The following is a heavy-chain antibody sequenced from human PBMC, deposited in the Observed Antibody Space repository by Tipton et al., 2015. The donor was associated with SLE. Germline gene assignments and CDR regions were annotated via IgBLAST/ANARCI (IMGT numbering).Heavy chain of an antibody. Sequence: LRLSCTVSGGSISSFHWNWIRQPAGKGLEWIGRIYTSGSSSYNPSLRSRITMSVDTSKNHFSLKLNSVTAADTAVYYCARGGSTALYHFDSWGQGTLVTVSS. CDR1: GGSISSFH. J-gene: IGHJ4*02. CDR3: ARGGSTALYHFDS. CDR2: IYTSGSS. D-gene: IGHD6-13*01. V-gene: IGHV4-4*07.